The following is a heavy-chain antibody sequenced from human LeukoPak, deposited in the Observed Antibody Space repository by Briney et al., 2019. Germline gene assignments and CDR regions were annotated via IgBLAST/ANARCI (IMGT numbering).Heavy chain of an antibody. D-gene: IGHD2-8*01. V-gene: IGHV3-66*01. Sequence: PGGSLRLSCAASGFTFSTNYMSWVRQAPGKGPEWVSVIYSGGSTYYADSVKGRFIISRDNSKNTLYLQMNSLRAEDTAVYFCVRGCSFGPYGMDVWGQGTTVTVSS. CDR3: VRGCSFGPYGMDV. J-gene: IGHJ6*02. CDR2: IYSGGST. CDR1: GFTFSTNY.